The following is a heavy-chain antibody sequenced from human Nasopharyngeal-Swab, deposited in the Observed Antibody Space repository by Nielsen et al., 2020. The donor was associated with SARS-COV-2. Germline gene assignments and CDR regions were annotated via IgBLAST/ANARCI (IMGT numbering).Heavy chain of an antibody. CDR3: ARDLAELQVFDY. Sequence: ASVKVSCKASGYTFTSYGISWVRQAPGQGLEWMGWISAYNGNTNYAQKLQGRVTMTTDTNTSTAYMELRILRSDDTAVYYCARDLAELQVFDYWGQGTLVTVSS. D-gene: IGHD1-26*01. CDR1: GYTFTSYG. CDR2: ISAYNGNT. V-gene: IGHV1-18*01. J-gene: IGHJ4*02.